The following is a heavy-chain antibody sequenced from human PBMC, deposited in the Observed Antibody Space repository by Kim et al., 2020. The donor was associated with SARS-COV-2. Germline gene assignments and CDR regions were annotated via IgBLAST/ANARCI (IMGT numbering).Heavy chain of an antibody. Sequence: SSSYIYDADSVKGRFTISRENAKNSLYLQMNSLRAEDTAVYYCARDATARWGQGTLVTVSS. V-gene: IGHV3-21*01. J-gene: IGHJ4*02. CDR2: SSSYI. CDR3: ARDATAR.